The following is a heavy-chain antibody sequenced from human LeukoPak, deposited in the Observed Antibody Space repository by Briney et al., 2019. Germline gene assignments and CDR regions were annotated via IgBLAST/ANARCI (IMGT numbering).Heavy chain of an antibody. V-gene: IGHV3-30*02. J-gene: IGHJ4*02. CDR2: IQDDGATT. CDR3: ATQSITLVVVISPFDY. CDR1: GSRSSTFP. D-gene: IGHD3-22*01. Sequence: GGSLSPSGEPPGSRSSTFPMPWSRQAQGKGLEWGALIQDDGATTNYADSVRGRFTISRDNSKSTVYLQMNSLKPDDTAVYYCATQSITLVVVISPFDYWGQGTLVTVSS.